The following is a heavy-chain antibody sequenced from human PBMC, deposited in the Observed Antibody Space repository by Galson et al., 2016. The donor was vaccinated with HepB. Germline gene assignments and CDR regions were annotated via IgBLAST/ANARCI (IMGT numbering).Heavy chain of an antibody. CDR1: GFTFDGYG. V-gene: IGHV3-20*01. CDR3: ARAYGGDFRLNGAFDY. Sequence: SLRLSCAASGFTFDGYGMSWVRQAPGKGLEWVSGINWNGGSTAYADSVKGRFTISRDNAKNSLYLQMNSLRAEDTALYHCARAYGGDFRLNGAFDYWGQGTLVTVSS. CDR2: INWNGGST. J-gene: IGHJ4*02. D-gene: IGHD2-21*02.